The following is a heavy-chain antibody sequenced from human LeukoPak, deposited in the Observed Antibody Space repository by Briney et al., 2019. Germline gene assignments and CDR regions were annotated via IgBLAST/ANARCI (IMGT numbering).Heavy chain of an antibody. CDR3: AKDRIASPPQGRFDP. CDR2: ISGSGDST. D-gene: IGHD6-6*01. CDR1: GFTFRSYA. V-gene: IGHV3-23*01. Sequence: GGSLRLSCAASGFTFRSYAMNWVRQAPGRGLEWVSAISGSGDSTYYADSVKGRFTISRDNSQNTLYLQMNSLGAEDTAIYYCAKDRIASPPQGRFDPWGQGTLVTVSS. J-gene: IGHJ5*02.